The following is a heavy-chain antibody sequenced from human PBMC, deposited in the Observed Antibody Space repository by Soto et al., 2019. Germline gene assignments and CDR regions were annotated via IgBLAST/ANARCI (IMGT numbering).Heavy chain of an antibody. CDR1: GGSIYRSGYY. D-gene: IGHD2-15*01. J-gene: IGHJ4*02. CDR2: IDYNGVT. Sequence: SETLSLTCTVSGGSIYRSGYYWGWIRQPPGRGLEWIGNIDYNGVTYSNPSLKSRVTISRDTSKNQFSLKLTSVTAADTALYYCGKVLVGATGHTDSDSWGPGTLVTVST. V-gene: IGHV4-39*01. CDR3: GKVLVGATGHTDSDS.